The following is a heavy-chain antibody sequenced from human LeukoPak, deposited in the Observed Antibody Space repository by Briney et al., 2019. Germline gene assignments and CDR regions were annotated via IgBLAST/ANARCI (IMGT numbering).Heavy chain of an antibody. CDR1: GYTFTDNF. D-gene: IGHD2-2*01. J-gene: IGHJ4*02. CDR2: INPNSGGT. CDR3: ARGFKTDIVVVPAAIGGPFY. V-gene: IGHV1-2*02. Sequence: GASVKVSCKTSGYTFTDNFIHWVRQAPGQGLEWMGWINPNSGGTNYAQKFQGRVTMTRDTSISTAYMELSRLRSDDTAVYYCARGFKTDIVVVPAAIGGPFYWGQGTLVTVSS.